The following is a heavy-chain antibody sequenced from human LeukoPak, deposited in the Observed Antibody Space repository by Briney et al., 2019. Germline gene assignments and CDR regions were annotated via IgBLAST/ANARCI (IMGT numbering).Heavy chain of an antibody. D-gene: IGHD5-18*01. Sequence: GGSLRLSSAAYGFTFSSYAMSWVRQAPGKWREWDSGTGGSGHSTYYADSVKGRFTISRDNSKNTLYLQMNSLRAEDTAVYYCANYGGDKQTDTAMEAWGEGTLVTVSS. CDR1: GFTFSSYA. CDR3: ANYGGDKQTDTAMEA. CDR2: TGGSGHST. J-gene: IGHJ5*02. V-gene: IGHV3-23*01.